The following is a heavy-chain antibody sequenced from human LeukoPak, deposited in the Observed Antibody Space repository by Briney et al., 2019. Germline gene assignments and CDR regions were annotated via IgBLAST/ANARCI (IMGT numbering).Heavy chain of an antibody. CDR2: ISTYNGNT. Sequence: ASVKVSCTGSGYRFTDYSIYWVRQAPGHGLEWMAWISTYNGNTNYALKVQGRATMTTDTATSTAYMELRSLRSDDTAVYYCARVLRYDFWSAYYFDYWGQGTLVTVSS. CDR1: GYRFTDYS. J-gene: IGHJ4*02. V-gene: IGHV1-18*04. CDR3: ARVLRYDFWSAYYFDY. D-gene: IGHD3-3*01.